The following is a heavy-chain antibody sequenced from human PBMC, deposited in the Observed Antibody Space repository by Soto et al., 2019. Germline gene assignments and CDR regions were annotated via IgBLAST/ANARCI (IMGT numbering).Heavy chain of an antibody. CDR2: IKQDGSEK. Sequence: PGVSLRVSCTASGLNIISYLMSWVSKATGKGLEWVANIKQDGSEKYYVDSVKGRFTISRDNAKNSLYLQMNSLRAEDTAVYYCARDHPRDYGDYENYFDYWGQGTLVTVSS. CDR1: GLNIISYL. CDR3: ARDHPRDYGDYENYFDY. V-gene: IGHV3-7*01. D-gene: IGHD4-17*01. J-gene: IGHJ4*02.